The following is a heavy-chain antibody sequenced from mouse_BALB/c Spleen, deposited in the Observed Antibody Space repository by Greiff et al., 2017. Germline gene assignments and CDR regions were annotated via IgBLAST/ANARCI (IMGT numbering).Heavy chain of an antibody. CDR1: GFSLTSYG. V-gene: IGHV2-9*02. J-gene: IGHJ3*01. D-gene: IGHD2-4*01. CDR3: ARAPYDYDAAWFAY. CDR2: IWAGGST. Sequence: QVQLKESGPGLVAPSQSLSITCTVSGFSLTSYGVHWVRQPPGKGLEWLGVIWAGGSTNYNSALMSRLSISKDNSKSQVFLKMNSLQTDDTAMYYCARAPYDYDAAWFAYWGQGTLVTVSA.